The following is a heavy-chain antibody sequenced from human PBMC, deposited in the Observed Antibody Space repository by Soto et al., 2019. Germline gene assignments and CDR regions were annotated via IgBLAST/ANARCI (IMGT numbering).Heavy chain of an antibody. CDR3: VGQWLAGYGAFEP. J-gene: IGHJ5*02. CDR1: GGSVSSDKW. Sequence: QVQLQESGPGLVKPSGTLSLTCAVSGGSVSSDKWWSWVRQPPGKGLEWIGEIHSFGSTNYNPSLERRVTILLDKPKNQFSVKLTSVTAADTAVYFCVGQWLAGYGAFEPWGQGTLVTVSS. CDR2: IHSFGST. D-gene: IGHD6-19*01. V-gene: IGHV4-4*02.